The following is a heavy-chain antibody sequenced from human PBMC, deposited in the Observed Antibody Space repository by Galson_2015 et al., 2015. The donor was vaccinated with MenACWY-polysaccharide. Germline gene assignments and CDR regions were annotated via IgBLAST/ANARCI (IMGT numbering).Heavy chain of an antibody. CDR1: GYTFTGYY. CDR2: INPNSGGT. J-gene: IGHJ4*02. CDR3: ARGGRSYYYDSSGSEYSFGY. V-gene: IGHV1-2*04. Sequence: SVKVSCKASGYTFTGYYIHWVRQAPGQGLEWMGWINPNSGGTNYAQKFQGWVTMTRDTSITTAYMELSRLRSGDTAVYYCARGGRSYYYDSSGSEYSFGYWGQGTLVTVSS. D-gene: IGHD3-22*01.